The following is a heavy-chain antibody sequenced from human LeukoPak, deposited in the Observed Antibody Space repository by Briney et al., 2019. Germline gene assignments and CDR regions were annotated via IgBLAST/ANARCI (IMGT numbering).Heavy chain of an antibody. CDR1: GFTFSSYS. D-gene: IGHD3-22*01. J-gene: IGHJ4*02. V-gene: IGHV3-21*01. CDR3: ASGSPYYDSSVYSL. Sequence: KPGGSLRLSCAASGFTFSSYSMNWLRQARGKGLEWVSCISSSSSYIYYADSVKGRFTISRDNAKNSLYLQLNRLRAEDTAGYYCASGSPYYDSSVYSLWGQGSLVTVSS. CDR2: ISSSSSYI.